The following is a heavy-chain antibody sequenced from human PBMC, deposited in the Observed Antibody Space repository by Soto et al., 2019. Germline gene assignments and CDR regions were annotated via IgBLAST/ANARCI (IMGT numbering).Heavy chain of an antibody. CDR1: GYTFTSYG. J-gene: IGHJ6*02. Sequence: ASVKVSCKASGYTFTSYGISWVRQAPGQGLEWMGWISAYNGNTNYAQKFQGRVTITADESTSTAYMELSSLRSEDTAVYYCARRYSSSYYYYGMDVWGQGTTVTVSS. D-gene: IGHD6-6*01. CDR3: ARRYSSSYYYYGMDV. V-gene: IGHV1-18*01. CDR2: ISAYNGNT.